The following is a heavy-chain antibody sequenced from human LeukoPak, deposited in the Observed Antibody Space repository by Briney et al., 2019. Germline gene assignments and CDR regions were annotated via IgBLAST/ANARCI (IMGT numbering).Heavy chain of an antibody. Sequence: GGSLRLSCAASGFTFNNYAMNWVRQAPGKGLEWVSSISGGGETTYYADSAKGRFTISRDNSKNTLYLQMNSLRAEDTAVYYCAKVPCSGGSCYSTHYYYGMDVWGQGTTVTVSS. CDR3: AKVPCSGGSCYSTHYYYGMDV. CDR2: ISGGGETT. J-gene: IGHJ6*02. D-gene: IGHD2-15*01. CDR1: GFTFNNYA. V-gene: IGHV3-23*01.